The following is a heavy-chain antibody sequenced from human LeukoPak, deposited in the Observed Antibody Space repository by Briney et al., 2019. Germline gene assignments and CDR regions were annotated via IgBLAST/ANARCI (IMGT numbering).Heavy chain of an antibody. J-gene: IGHJ4*02. V-gene: IGHV3-48*01. CDR3: ARRCEGVYYLDS. CDR2: ISGSSKTI. CDR1: GFTFSSYS. Sequence: QTGGSLRLSCAASGFTFSSYSMNWVRQAPGKGLEWVSYISGSSKTIYYADSVKGRFTISRDNAKNSLYLQMNSLRGEDTAMYYCARRCEGVYYLDSWGQGTLVTVSS.